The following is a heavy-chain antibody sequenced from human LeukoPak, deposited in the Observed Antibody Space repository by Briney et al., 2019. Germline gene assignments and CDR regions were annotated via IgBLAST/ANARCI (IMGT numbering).Heavy chain of an antibody. Sequence: ASVKVSCKASGYTFTSYGISWVRQAPGQGLEWMGLISAYNGNTNYAQKLHGRVTMTTDTSTRTAYLELRSLRSDDTAVYYCARVGGGYSYRYFDYWGQGTLVTVSS. CDR1: GYTFTSYG. J-gene: IGHJ4*02. V-gene: IGHV1-18*01. CDR2: ISAYNGNT. CDR3: ARVGGGYSYRYFDY. D-gene: IGHD5-18*01.